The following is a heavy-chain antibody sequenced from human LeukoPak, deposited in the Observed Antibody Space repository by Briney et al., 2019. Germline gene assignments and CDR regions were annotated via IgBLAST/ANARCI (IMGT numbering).Heavy chain of an antibody. V-gene: IGHV4-59*01. CDR1: GGPISSYY. CDR3: ARDRITARQNWFDP. D-gene: IGHD6-6*01. Sequence: SETLSLTCTVSGGPISSYYWSWIRQPPGKGLEWIGYIHYSGSTNYNPSLKNRVTISVDTSKNQFSLRLSSVTAADTAVYYCARDRITARQNWFDPWGQGHLFTVSS. CDR2: IHYSGST. J-gene: IGHJ5*02.